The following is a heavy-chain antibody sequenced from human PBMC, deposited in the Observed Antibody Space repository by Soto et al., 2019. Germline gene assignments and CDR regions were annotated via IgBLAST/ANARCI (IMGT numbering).Heavy chain of an antibody. V-gene: IGHV1-8*01. Sequence: QVQLEQSGAEVKKPGASGKVSCKASGYTFTSYDINWVRQATGQGLEWMGWMNPNSDNTGYAQKFQGRVTMTRNTTISTAYIVLSSLRSEDTAVYYCRTEKTSYGMDAWGQGNTVTVTS. CDR3: RTEKTSYGMDA. J-gene: IGHJ6*02. CDR1: GYTFTSYD. CDR2: MNPNSDNT.